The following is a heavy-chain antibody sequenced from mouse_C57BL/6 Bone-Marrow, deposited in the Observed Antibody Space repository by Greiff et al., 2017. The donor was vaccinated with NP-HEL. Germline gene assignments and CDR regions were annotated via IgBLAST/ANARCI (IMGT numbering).Heavy chain of an antibody. CDR1: GYTFTDYY. D-gene: IGHD1-1*01. CDR3: AAKPHYYGSSYNY. Sequence: LLESGPVLVKPGASVKMSCKASGYTFTDYYMNWVKQSHGKSLEWIGVINPYNGGTSYNQKFKGKATLTVDKSSSTAYMELNSLTSEDSAVYYCAAKPHYYGSSYNYWGQGTTLTVSS. V-gene: IGHV1-19*01. CDR2: INPYNGGT. J-gene: IGHJ2*01.